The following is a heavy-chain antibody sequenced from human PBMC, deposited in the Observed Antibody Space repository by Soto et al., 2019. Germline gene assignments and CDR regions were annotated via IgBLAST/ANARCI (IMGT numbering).Heavy chain of an antibody. Sequence: SETLSLTCTVSGVSISSSSYYWGWIRQPPGKGLEWIGSIYYSGSTYYNPSLKSRVTISVDTSKNQFSLKLSSVTAADTAVYYCARYDFGYYYYGMDVWGQGTTVTVSS. D-gene: IGHD3-3*01. V-gene: IGHV4-39*01. CDR1: GVSISSSSYY. J-gene: IGHJ6*02. CDR3: ARYDFGYYYYGMDV. CDR2: IYYSGST.